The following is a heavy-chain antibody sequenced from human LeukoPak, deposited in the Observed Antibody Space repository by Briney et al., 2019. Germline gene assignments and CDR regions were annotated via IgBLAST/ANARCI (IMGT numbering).Heavy chain of an antibody. CDR1: GFTFSSYA. V-gene: IGHV3-23*01. CDR3: AKDPYSSSWSDYYGMDV. D-gene: IGHD6-13*01. CDR2: ISGSGGST. J-gene: IGHJ6*02. Sequence: TGGSLRLSCAASGFTFSSYAMSWVRQAPGKGLEWVSAISGSGGSTYYADSVKGRFTISRDNSKNTLYLQMNSLRAEDTAVYYCAKDPYSSSWSDYYGMDVWGQGTTVTVSS.